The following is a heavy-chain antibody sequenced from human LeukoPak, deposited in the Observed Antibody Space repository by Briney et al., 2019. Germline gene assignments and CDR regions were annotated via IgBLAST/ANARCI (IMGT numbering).Heavy chain of an antibody. V-gene: IGHV3-30-3*01. Sequence: PGGSLRLSCAASGFTFSGYAMHWVRQAPGKGLEWVAAISSDGSNQYYAESVRGRFTISRDNSKNKLYLQMNSLRAEDTAVYYCARDGLENYYNVPGYWGRGTLVTVSS. CDR1: GFTFSGYA. CDR3: ARDGLENYYNVPGY. J-gene: IGHJ4*02. CDR2: ISSDGSNQ. D-gene: IGHD3-10*01.